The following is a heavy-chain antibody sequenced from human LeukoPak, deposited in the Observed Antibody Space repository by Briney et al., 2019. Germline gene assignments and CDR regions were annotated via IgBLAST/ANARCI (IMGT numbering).Heavy chain of an antibody. CDR2: IYYSGST. V-gene: IGHV4-30-4*01. J-gene: IGHJ4*02. CDR3: ARDLLNEGNHLDY. D-gene: IGHD4-23*01. CDR1: GGSISSGDYY. Sequence: SETLSLTCTVSGGSISSGDYYWSWIRQPPGKGLEWIGYIYYSGSTYYNPSLRSRVTISVDTSKNQFSLKLSSVTAADTAVYYCARDLLNEGNHLDYWGQGTLVTVSS.